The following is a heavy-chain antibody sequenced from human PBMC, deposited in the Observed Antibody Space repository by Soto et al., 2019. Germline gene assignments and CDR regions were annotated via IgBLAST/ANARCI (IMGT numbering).Heavy chain of an antibody. CDR1: GFTFSNYW. V-gene: IGHV3-74*01. Sequence: EVQLVESGGGLVQPGGSLRLSCAASGFTFSNYWMHWVRQAPGKRLVWISRISSNGRATRNADYVKGRFTISRDNAKRTLFVQMNSLRAEATAVYYCARELGYCNGGSCHHLDAAFDIWGPGTKVTVSS. D-gene: IGHD2-15*01. CDR2: ISSNGRAT. J-gene: IGHJ3*02. CDR3: ARELGYCNGGSCHHLDAAFDI.